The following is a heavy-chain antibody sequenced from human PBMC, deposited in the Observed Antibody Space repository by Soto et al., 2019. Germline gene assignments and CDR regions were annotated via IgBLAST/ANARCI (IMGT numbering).Heavy chain of an antibody. V-gene: IGHV4-4*07. CDR2: IYSSGST. CDR3: ARGRYSGWYGRGWFDP. CDR1: GGSISAYY. Sequence: QVQLQESGPGLVKPSETLSLTCTVSGGSISAYYWSWIRQPAGKGLEWIGRIYSSGSTDYNPSLKSRVTMSADTTKNHYSLRLSSVTVADTAVYYCARGRYSGWYGRGWFDPWGQGALVIVSS. J-gene: IGHJ5*02. D-gene: IGHD6-19*01.